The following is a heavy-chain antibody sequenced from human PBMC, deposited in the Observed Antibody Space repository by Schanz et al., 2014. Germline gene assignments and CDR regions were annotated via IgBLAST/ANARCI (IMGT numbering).Heavy chain of an antibody. CDR3: ARGLSLGGVLPSHVDI. CDR2: IYSGSST. Sequence: AASVFTVSSTYMRCFRQSPVKGLNWVSVIYSGSSTYYADSVNGRFSIARHNSKNTLYLQMNSMRAEDTRVYYRARGLSLGGVLPSHVDIWG. J-gene: IGHJ3*02. CDR1: VFTVSSTY. V-gene: IGHV3-53*04. D-gene: IGHD1-26*01.